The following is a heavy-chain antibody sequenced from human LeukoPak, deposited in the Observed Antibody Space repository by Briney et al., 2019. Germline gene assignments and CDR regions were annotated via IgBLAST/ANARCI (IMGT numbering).Heavy chain of an antibody. CDR1: GGTFSSYA. V-gene: IGHV1-69*05. D-gene: IGHD2-21*02. CDR2: IIPIFGTA. CDR3: ASQHCGGDCYSEFDY. Sequence: SVKVSCKASGGTFSSYAISWVRQAPGQGLEWMGRIIPIFGTANYAQKFQGRVTITTDEPTSTAYMELSSLRSEDTAVYYCASQHCGGDCYSEFDYWGQGTLVTVSS. J-gene: IGHJ4*02.